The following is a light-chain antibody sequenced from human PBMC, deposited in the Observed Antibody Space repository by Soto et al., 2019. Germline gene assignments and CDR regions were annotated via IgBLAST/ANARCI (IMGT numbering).Light chain of an antibody. CDR1: QGIRND. Sequence: AIQMTQSPSSLSASVGDRVTITCRASQGIRNDLGWFQQKPGKAPKLLIYTASSLQSGVPSRFIGSGSGADFSLTISSLQPEDFAAYYCLQDYNYPYTFGQGTKLEIK. CDR3: LQDYNYPYT. CDR2: TAS. V-gene: IGKV1-6*01. J-gene: IGKJ2*01.